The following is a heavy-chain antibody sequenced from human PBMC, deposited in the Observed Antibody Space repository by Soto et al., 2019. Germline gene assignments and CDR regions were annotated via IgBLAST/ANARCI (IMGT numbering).Heavy chain of an antibody. D-gene: IGHD1-7*01. J-gene: IGHJ3*02. Sequence: ASVKVSCKASGYTFTSYYMHWVRQAPGQGLEWMGIINPSGGGTSYAQKFQGRVTMTRDTSTSTVYMELSSLRSEDTAVYYCARVARTGTTSDAFDIWGQGTMVTVSS. V-gene: IGHV1-46*01. CDR3: ARVARTGTTSDAFDI. CDR2: INPSGGGT. CDR1: GYTFTSYY.